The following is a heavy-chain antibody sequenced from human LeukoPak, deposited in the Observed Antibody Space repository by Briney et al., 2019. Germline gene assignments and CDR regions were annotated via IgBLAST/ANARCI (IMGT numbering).Heavy chain of an antibody. V-gene: IGHV3-30*02. Sequence: PGGSLRLSCAASGFTLSEFGMHWVRQAPGKGLVWITFIRYDGYKKHYIDSVKGRFTTSRDNSKNTVSLQMSSLRVEDTAVYYCARNAHSFDSSGYYFHFWGQGTRVTVSS. J-gene: IGHJ4*02. CDR3: ARNAHSFDSSGYYFHF. CDR1: GFTLSEFG. CDR2: IRYDGYKK. D-gene: IGHD3-22*01.